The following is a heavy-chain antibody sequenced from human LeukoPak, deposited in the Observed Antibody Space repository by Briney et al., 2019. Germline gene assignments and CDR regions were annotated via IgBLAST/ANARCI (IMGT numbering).Heavy chain of an antibody. Sequence: GGSLRLSCAASGFTFSNYEMTWVRQAPGKGLEWVSYISSSGSTIYYADSVKGRFTISRDNAKNSLYLQMNSLRAEDTAVYYCARVIRTVTTYYFDYWGQGTLVTVSS. CDR3: ARVIRTVTTYYFDY. CDR2: ISSSGSTI. D-gene: IGHD4-17*01. CDR1: GFTFSNYE. V-gene: IGHV3-48*03. J-gene: IGHJ4*02.